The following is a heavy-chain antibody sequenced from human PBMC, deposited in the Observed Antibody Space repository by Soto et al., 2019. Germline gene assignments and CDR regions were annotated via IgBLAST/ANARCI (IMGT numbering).Heavy chain of an antibody. CDR2: INPKSGGT. CDR1: GYTFTVYY. D-gene: IGHD1-26*01. J-gene: IGHJ4*02. CDR3: ARDLAKGGGSAVFDY. V-gene: IGHV1-2*02. Sequence: QVQLVQSGAEVKKPGASVNVSCKASGYTFTVYYMHWVRQAPGQGLEWMGWINPKSGGTMYPQKFQGRVTITWDTSISTAYMALTRLRSDDTAVYYCARDLAKGGGSAVFDYWGQGTLVTVSS.